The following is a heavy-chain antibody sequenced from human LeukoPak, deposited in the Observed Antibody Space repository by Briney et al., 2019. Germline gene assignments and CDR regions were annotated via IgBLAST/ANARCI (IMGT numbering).Heavy chain of an antibody. CDR1: GFSFGYYW. CDR3: ARDSSPSSGDYYWDAFDS. D-gene: IGHD4-17*01. CDR2: IREDGKVI. Sequence: GGSLRLSCTASGFSFGYYWMTWVRQAPGKGLEWVANIREDGKVIHYVDSVCGRFTISRDNTKNSLYLQMNSLRGEDTALYYCARDSSPSSGDYYWDAFDSWGQGTLVTVSS. V-gene: IGHV3-7*01. J-gene: IGHJ3*02.